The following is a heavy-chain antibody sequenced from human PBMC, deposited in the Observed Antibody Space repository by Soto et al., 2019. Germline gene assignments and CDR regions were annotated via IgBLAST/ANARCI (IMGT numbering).Heavy chain of an antibody. J-gene: IGHJ4*02. CDR3: GKGGRQWLVTSDFNY. V-gene: IGHV3-30*18. CDR1: GFTFSDYA. D-gene: IGHD6-19*01. Sequence: VQLVESGGGVVQPGRSLRLSCAASGFTFSDYAMHWVRQAPGKGLEWVAVVSHDGRNTHYADSVKGRFTISRDSSKNTVSLEMTRLRAEDTAVYCCGKGGRQWLVTSDFNYWGQGALVTVSS. CDR2: VSHDGRNT.